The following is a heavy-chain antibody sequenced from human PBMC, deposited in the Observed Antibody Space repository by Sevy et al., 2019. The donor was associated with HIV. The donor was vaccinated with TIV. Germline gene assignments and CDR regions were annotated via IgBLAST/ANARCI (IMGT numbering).Heavy chain of an antibody. V-gene: IGHV3-30*06. CDR2: ISYDRSDK. CDR3: ARVFSSYYFDY. J-gene: IGHJ4*02. CDR1: GFTFGSYG. Sequence: GGSLRLSGAASGFTFGSYGMHWVRQAPGKGLEWVAYISYDRSDKNYADSVKGRFTISRDNSKNTVFLQLNSLRPEDTAVYYCARVFSSYYFDYWGQGTLVTVSS.